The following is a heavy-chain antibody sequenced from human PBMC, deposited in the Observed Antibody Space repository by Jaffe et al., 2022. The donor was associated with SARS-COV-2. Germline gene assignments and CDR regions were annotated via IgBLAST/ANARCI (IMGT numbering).Heavy chain of an antibody. V-gene: IGHV4-59*08. Sequence: QVQLQESGPGLVKPSETLSLTCTVSGGSISSYYWSWIRQPPGKGLEWIGYIYYSGSTNYNPSLKSRVTISVDTSKNQFSLKLSSVTAADTAVYYCARLRDGYNLAFDYWGQGTLVTVSS. CDR1: GGSISSYY. J-gene: IGHJ4*02. CDR2: IYYSGST. D-gene: IGHD5-12*01. CDR3: ARLRDGYNLAFDY.